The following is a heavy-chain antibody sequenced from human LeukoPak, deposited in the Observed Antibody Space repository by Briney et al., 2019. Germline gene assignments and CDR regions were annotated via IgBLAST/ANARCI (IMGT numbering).Heavy chain of an antibody. CDR2: INSDGSSR. Sequence: GGSLRLSCAASAFTFSSYWMHWVRQAPGKGLAWVSRINSDGSSRSYADSVKGRFTISRDNSKNTLYLQMNSLRAEDTAVYYCANRDYYNSRRSYYRYYFYYWGQGTLVTVSS. V-gene: IGHV3-74*01. CDR3: ANRDYYNSRRSYYRYYFYY. J-gene: IGHJ4*02. CDR1: AFTFSSYW. D-gene: IGHD3-22*01.